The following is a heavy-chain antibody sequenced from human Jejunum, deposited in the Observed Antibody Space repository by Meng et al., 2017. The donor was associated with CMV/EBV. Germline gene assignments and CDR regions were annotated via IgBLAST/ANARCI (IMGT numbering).Heavy chain of an antibody. CDR1: FTSYD. D-gene: IGHD3-3*01. CDR2: ISPYNGNK. V-gene: IGHV1-18*01. CDR3: ARGRTRFLEWLPSDWFDF. J-gene: IGHJ3*01. Sequence: FTSYDISWVRQDPGKGLEWMGWISPYNGNKKYSQNLQGRVTMTTDTFTSTVYMELGSLRSDDTAVYYCARGRTRFLEWLPSDWFDFWGQGTMVTVSS.